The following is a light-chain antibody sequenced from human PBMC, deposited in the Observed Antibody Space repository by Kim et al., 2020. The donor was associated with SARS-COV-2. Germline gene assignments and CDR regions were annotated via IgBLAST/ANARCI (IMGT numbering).Light chain of an antibody. CDR1: SSDVGGYNY. V-gene: IGLV2-8*01. Sequence: SALTQPPSASGSPGQSLTISCTGTSSDVGGYNYVSWYQQHPGKAPKLMIYEVNKRPSGVPDRFSGSKSGNTASLTVSGLQAEDEADYYCSSFEGGNTLRVFGGGTQLTVL. CDR2: EVN. CDR3: SSFEGGNTLRV. J-gene: IGLJ3*02.